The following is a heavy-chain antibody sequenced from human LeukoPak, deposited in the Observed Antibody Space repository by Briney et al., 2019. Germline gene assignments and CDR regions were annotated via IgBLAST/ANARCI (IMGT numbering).Heavy chain of an antibody. Sequence: PSETLSLTCAVYGGSFHEYCCNWIRQSPGKGLEWIAGVDYTGRTNYNPSLKGRVTPSLDTSTNHFSLNLNSVTAADTAVYYCARDPGAPVTGTRFFDPWGQGTLVTVSS. CDR1: GGSFHEYC. J-gene: IGHJ5*02. D-gene: IGHD6-19*01. V-gene: IGHV4-34*01. CDR3: ARDPGAPVTGTRFFDP. CDR2: VDYTGRT.